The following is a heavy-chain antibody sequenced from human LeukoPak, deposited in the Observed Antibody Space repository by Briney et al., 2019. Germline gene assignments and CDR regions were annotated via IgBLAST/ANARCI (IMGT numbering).Heavy chain of an antibody. D-gene: IGHD3-9*01. V-gene: IGHV4-4*07. CDR3: ARTPDVLRYFDWLLPNYFDY. CDR1: GGSISSYY. Sequence: ASETLSLTCTVFGGSISSYYWSWIRQPAGKGLEWIGRMYTSGSTYYNPSLRSRVTISVDTSKNQFSLKLSSVTAADTAVYYCARTPDVLRYFDWLLPNYFDYWGQGTLVTVSS. J-gene: IGHJ4*02. CDR2: MYTSGST.